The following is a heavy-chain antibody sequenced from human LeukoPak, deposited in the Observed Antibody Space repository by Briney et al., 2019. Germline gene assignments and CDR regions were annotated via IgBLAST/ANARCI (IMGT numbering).Heavy chain of an antibody. CDR3: AREGRQWLIQGGDYFDC. J-gene: IGHJ4*02. CDR1: GFTFSTYA. Sequence: PGRSLRLSCATSGFTFSTYAMHWVRQAPGKGLEWVAVISYDGSNKYYAVSVRGRFTISRDNSKNMLYLQMNGLRAEDTAVYYCAREGRQWLIQGGDYFDCWGQGALVTVSS. D-gene: IGHD6-19*01. V-gene: IGHV3-30*03. CDR2: ISYDGSNK.